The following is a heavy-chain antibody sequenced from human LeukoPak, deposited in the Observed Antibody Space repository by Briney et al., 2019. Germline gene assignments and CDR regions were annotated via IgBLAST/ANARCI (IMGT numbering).Heavy chain of an antibody. CDR1: GFTFDDYA. CDR3: AKDAEWSGRYGDYVGYYYYYMDV. CDR2: ISWDGGST. Sequence: PGGSLRLSCAASGFTFDDYAMHWVRQAPGKGLEWVSLISWDGGSTYYADSVKGRFTISRDNSKNSLYLQMNNLGAEDTALYYCAKDAEWSGRYGDYVGYYYYYMDVWGKGTTVTVSS. J-gene: IGHJ6*03. D-gene: IGHD4-17*01. V-gene: IGHV3-43D*03.